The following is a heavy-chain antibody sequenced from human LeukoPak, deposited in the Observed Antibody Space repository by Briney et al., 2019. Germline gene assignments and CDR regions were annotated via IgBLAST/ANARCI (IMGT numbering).Heavy chain of an antibody. CDR3: ARDERSGYFVY. Sequence: PGGSLRLSCAASGFTFSGYWMSWVRQAPGRGLEWVANIGGDGTPKQYADSVRGRFTISRDNTKTSLYLQMSSLKAEDSAMYYCARDERSGYFVYWGQGILVTVSS. CDR2: IGGDGTPK. CDR1: GFTFSGYW. D-gene: IGHD3-22*01. V-gene: IGHV3-7*01. J-gene: IGHJ4*02.